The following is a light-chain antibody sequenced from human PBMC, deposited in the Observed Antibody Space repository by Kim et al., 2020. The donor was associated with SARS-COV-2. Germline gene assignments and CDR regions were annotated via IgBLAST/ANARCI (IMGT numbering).Light chain of an antibody. CDR3: QQYGGSPIT. CDR1: QSISSSF. CDR2: GES. J-gene: IGKJ5*01. V-gene: IGKV3-20*01. Sequence: SPGERATLSCRASQSISSSFLAWYQQKPGQTPRLLIYGESSRATGIPDRFSGSGSGTDFTLSINRLEPEDFALYYCQQYGGSPITFGQGTRLEIK.